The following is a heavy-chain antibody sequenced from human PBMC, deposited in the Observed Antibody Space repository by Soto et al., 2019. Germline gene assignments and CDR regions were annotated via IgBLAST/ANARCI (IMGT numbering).Heavy chain of an antibody. CDR1: GYTFIEYG. Sequence: QVQLVQSGAEVKKPGASVKVSCKASGYTFIEYGISWVRLAPGQGLEWMGWISVDNGSTNYAQKFRDRVVMTIDRSTTTAYMEMSSLRSDDTAVYYCARDGYGALPIDSWGQGTLVTVSS. J-gene: IGHJ4*02. CDR3: ARDGYGALPIDS. CDR2: ISVDNGST. D-gene: IGHD4-17*01. V-gene: IGHV1-18*01.